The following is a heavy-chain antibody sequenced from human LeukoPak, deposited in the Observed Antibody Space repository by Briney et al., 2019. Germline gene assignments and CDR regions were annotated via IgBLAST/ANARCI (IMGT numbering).Heavy chain of an antibody. CDR3: ARGSGRTKYSGLMYYFDY. Sequence: SKTLSLTCTVSGGFISSYYWSWIRQPAGKGLEWIGRIYTSGSTNYNPSLKSRVTMSVDTSKNQFSLKLSSVTAADTAVYYCARGSGRTKYSGLMYYFDYWGQGTLVTVSS. CDR1: GGFISSYY. J-gene: IGHJ4*02. D-gene: IGHD1-26*01. V-gene: IGHV4-4*07. CDR2: IYTSGST.